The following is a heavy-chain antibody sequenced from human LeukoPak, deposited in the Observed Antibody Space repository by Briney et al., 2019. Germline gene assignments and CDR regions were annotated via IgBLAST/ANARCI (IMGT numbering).Heavy chain of an antibody. CDR3: ARPNTYYDFRGH. D-gene: IGHD3-3*01. Sequence: SETLSLTCTVSGGPISSYYWGWIRQPPGKGLEWIGSIYYSRSTYYNPSLKSRVTISVDTSKNQFSLKLSSVTAADTAVYYCARPNTYYDFRGHWGQGTLVTVSS. CDR2: IYYSRST. J-gene: IGHJ4*02. CDR1: GGPISSYY. V-gene: IGHV4-39*01.